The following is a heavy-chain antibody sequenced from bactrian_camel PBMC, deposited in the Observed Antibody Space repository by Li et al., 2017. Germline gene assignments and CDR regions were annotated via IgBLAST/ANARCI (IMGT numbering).Heavy chain of an antibody. J-gene: IGHJ4*01. CDR2: LDKAGRI. CDR1: EYMYINYC. V-gene: IGHV3S53*01. Sequence: HVQLVESGGGSVQAGESLRLSCTADEYMYINYCMGWFRQAPGKRRAEVAALDKAGRIDYAGSVKGRFTIAKDNLARSVFLQMDRLTPADTAIYTCAAAASCGAIGNRRGRSLRAEGHGTQVTVS. D-gene: IGHD1*01.